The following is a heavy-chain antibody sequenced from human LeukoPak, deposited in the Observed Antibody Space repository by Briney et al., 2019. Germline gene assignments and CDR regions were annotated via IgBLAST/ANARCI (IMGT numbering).Heavy chain of an antibody. CDR1: GFTFSSYW. D-gene: IGHD6-19*01. V-gene: IGHV3-7*01. Sequence: GGSLRLSCAASGFTFSSYWMSWVRQAPGKGLEWVANIKQDGSEKYYVDSVKGRFTISRDNAKNSLYLQMNSLRAEDTAVYYCARDHDSSGWPPDYWGQGTLVTVSS. CDR2: IKQDGSEK. J-gene: IGHJ4*02. CDR3: ARDHDSSGWPPDY.